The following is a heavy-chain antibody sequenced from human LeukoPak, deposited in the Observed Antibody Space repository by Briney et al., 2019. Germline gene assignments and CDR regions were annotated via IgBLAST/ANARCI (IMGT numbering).Heavy chain of an antibody. CDR1: GYSISSGYY. D-gene: IGHD2-2*02. V-gene: IGHV4-38-2*01. CDR2: IYHSGST. Sequence: SETLSLTCAVSGYSISSGYYWGWIRQPPGKGLEWIGSIYHSGSTYYNPSLKSRVTISVDTSKNQFSLELSSVTAADTAVYYCARRRGEGCSSTSCYTPDVWGKGTTVTVSS. J-gene: IGHJ6*04. CDR3: ARRRGEGCSSTSCYTPDV.